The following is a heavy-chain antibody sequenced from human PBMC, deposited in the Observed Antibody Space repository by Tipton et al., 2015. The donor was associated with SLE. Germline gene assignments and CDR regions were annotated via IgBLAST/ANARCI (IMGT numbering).Heavy chain of an antibody. CDR1: GGSISSSSYY. CDR3: ASWGAMVTFDY. J-gene: IGHJ4*02. D-gene: IGHD5-18*01. Sequence: TLSLTCTVSGGSISSSSYYWGWIRQPPGKGLEWIGSIYYSGSTYYNPSLKSRVTISVDTSKNQFSLKLSSVTAADTAVYYCASWGAMVTFDYWDQGTLVTVSS. CDR2: IYYSGST. V-gene: IGHV4-39*01.